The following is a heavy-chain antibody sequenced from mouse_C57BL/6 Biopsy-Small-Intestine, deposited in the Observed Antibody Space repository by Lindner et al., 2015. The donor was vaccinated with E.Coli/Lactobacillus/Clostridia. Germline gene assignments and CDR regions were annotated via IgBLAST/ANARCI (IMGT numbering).Heavy chain of an antibody. CDR2: IYPRSGNT. Sequence: VQLQESGAELARPGASVKLSCKASGYTFTSYGISWVKQRTGQGLEWIGEIYPRSGNTYYNEKFKGKATLTADNSSSTAYMELRSLTSEDSAVYFCARSNYYGSSYEGAMDYWGQGTSVTVSS. CDR1: GYTFTSYG. CDR3: ARSNYYGSSYEGAMDY. D-gene: IGHD1-1*01. J-gene: IGHJ4*01. V-gene: IGHV1-81*01.